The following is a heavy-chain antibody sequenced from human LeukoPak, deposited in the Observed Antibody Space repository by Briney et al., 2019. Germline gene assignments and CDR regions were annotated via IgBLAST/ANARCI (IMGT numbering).Heavy chain of an antibody. CDR1: GYTFTGYY. V-gene: IGHV1-2*04. CDR3: ARDRYYYYGMDV. J-gene: IGHJ6*02. CDR2: INPNSGGT. Sequence: RASVKVSCKASGYTFTGYYMHWVRQAPGQGLEWMGWINPNSGGTNYAQKFQGWVTMTRDTSISTAYMELSRLRSDDTAVYYCARDRYYYYGMDVWGQGTTVTVSS.